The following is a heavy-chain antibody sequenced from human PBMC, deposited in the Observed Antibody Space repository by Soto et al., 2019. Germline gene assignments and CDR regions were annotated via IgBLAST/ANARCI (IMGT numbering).Heavy chain of an antibody. Sequence: ASVKVSCKVSGYTLTELSMHWVRQAPGKGLEWMGGFDPEDGETIYAQKFQGRVTMTEDTSTDTAYMELSSLRSEDTAVYYCARLTFGGVIFPYGMDVWGQGTTVTVSS. D-gene: IGHD3-16*01. V-gene: IGHV1-24*01. J-gene: IGHJ6*02. CDR1: GYTLTELS. CDR3: ARLTFGGVIFPYGMDV. CDR2: FDPEDGET.